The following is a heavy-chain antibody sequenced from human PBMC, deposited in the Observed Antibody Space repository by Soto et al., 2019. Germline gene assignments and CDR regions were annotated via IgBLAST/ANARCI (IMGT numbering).Heavy chain of an antibody. CDR3: ARASGSSGYYYGIDY. CDR1: GGSISSYY. Sequence: PSETLSLTCTVSGGSISSYYWSWIRQPPGKGLEWIGYIYYSGSTNYNPSLKSRVTISVDTSKNQFSLKLSSVTAADTAVYYCARASGSSGYYYGIDYWGQGTLVTVS. D-gene: IGHD3-22*01. V-gene: IGHV4-59*01. CDR2: IYYSGST. J-gene: IGHJ4*02.